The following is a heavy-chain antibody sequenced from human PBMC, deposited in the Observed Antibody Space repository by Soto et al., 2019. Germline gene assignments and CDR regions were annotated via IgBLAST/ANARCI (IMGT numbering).Heavy chain of an antibody. CDR2: IYYSGST. CDR1: GGSISSGGYY. J-gene: IGHJ4*02. Sequence: SETLSLTCTVSGGSISSGGYYWSWIRQHPGKGLEWIGYIYYSGSTYYNPSLKSRVTISVDTSKNQFSLKLSSVTAADTAVYYCARGVFLGVSDIVVAGAYYFDYWGQGTLVTSPQ. CDR3: ARGVFLGVSDIVVAGAYYFDY. D-gene: IGHD2-2*01. V-gene: IGHV4-31*03.